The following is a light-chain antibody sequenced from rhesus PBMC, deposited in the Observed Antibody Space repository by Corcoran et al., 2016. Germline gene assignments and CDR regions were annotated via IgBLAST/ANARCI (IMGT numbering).Light chain of an antibody. CDR2: KVT. CDR1: QSLLHSNGNTY. V-gene: IGKV2S2*01. CDR3: MQSTKDPRT. Sequence: DIVTTQTPLSLPVTPGEPASISCRSSQSLLHSNGNTYLDWYLQKPGQSPRLLIYKVTNRESGVPDRFSGGGSGTDFTLKISRVEPEDVGAYYCMQSTKDPRTFGQGTKVEIK. J-gene: IGKJ1*01.